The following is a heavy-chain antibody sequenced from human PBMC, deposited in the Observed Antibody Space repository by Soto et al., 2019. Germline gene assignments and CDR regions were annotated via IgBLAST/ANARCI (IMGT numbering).Heavy chain of an antibody. CDR1: GGTFSSYG. CDR2: ISAYNGNT. D-gene: IGHD3-10*01. CDR3: ARVGITMVRAHSDY. Sequence: ASVKVSCKASGGTFSSYGISWVRQAPGQGLEWMGWISAYNGNTNYAQKLQGRVTMTTDTSTSTAYMELRSLRSDDTAVYYCARVGITMVRAHSDYWGQGTLVTVSS. V-gene: IGHV1-18*01. J-gene: IGHJ4*02.